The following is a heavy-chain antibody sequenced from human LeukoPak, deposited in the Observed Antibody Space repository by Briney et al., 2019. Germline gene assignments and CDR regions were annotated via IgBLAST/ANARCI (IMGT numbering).Heavy chain of an antibody. CDR3: AKDQEGYGDLYYFDY. CDR1: GFTVSSNF. J-gene: IGHJ4*02. CDR2: VSGSGGST. D-gene: IGHD4-17*01. V-gene: IGHV3-23*01. Sequence: PGGSLRLSCAASGFTVSSNFMSWVRQAPGKGLEWVSAVSGSGGSTYYADSVKGRFTISRDNSKNTLYLQMNSLRAEDTAVYYCAKDQEGYGDLYYFDYWGQGTLVTVSS.